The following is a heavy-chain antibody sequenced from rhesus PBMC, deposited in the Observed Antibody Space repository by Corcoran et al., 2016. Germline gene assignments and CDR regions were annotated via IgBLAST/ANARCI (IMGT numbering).Heavy chain of an antibody. J-gene: IGHJ5-1*01. CDR1: GYSFRYGYG. Sequence: QVQLQESGPGLVKPSETLSLTFAVPGYSFRYGYGWRWIRHAPGKGLGGVVFAGGSGGSTNYNPSIKSRVTLSVDTSKNQLSLKLISVTAADTAVYYCASGRIVAGPFSAVWGPGVLVTVSS. CDR2: AGGSGGST. V-gene: IGHV4-127*01. CDR3: ASGRIVAGPFSAV. D-gene: IGHD2-33*01.